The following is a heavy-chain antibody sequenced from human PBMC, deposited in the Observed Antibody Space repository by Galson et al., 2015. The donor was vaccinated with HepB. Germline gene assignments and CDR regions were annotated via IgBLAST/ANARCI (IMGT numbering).Heavy chain of an antibody. J-gene: IGHJ4*02. Sequence: ETLSLTCTVSGGSISSYYWSWIRQPPGKGLEWIGYIYYSGSTNYNPSLKSRVTISVDTSKNQFSLKLSSVTAADTAVYYCARDFTRGYSYGYFDYWGQGTLVTVSS. CDR3: ARDFTRGYSYGYFDY. D-gene: IGHD5-18*01. CDR1: GGSISSYY. CDR2: IYYSGST. V-gene: IGHV4-59*01.